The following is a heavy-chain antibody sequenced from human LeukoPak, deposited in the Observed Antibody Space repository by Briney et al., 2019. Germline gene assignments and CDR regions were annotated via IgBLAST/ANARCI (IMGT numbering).Heavy chain of an antibody. D-gene: IGHD3-10*01. CDR2: MSHDGSNE. Sequence: SGGSLRLSCAASGFDLSSYVMHWVRQAPGKGLEWVAVMSHDGSNEYYADSVKGRFTISRDNSKNTLSLQMNSLRAEDTAVYYCVRDISGEKSLDYWGQGTLVTVSS. CDR1: GFDLSSYV. J-gene: IGHJ4*02. V-gene: IGHV3-30*04. CDR3: VRDISGEKSLDY.